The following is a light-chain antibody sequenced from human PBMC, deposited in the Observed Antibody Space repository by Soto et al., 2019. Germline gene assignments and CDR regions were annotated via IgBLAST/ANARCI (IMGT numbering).Light chain of an antibody. CDR1: SSNIGNNY. J-gene: IGLJ1*01. V-gene: IGLV1-51*02. Sequence: QSVLTQPPSVSAAPGQKVTISCSGSSSNIGNNYVSWYQQLPGTAPKLLIYENNKRPSGIPDRFSGSKSGTSATLGITGLQTGDEADYYCGTWDSSLNAKVFGTGTKLTVL. CDR3: GTWDSSLNAKV. CDR2: ENN.